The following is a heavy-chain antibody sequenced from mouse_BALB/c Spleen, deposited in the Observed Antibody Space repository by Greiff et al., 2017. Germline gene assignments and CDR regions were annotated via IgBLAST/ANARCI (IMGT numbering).Heavy chain of an antibody. V-gene: IGHV1-7*01. CDR3: ARDRYDAMDY. J-gene: IGHJ4*01. D-gene: IGHD2-14*01. CDR2: INPSTGYT. CDR1: GYTFTSYW. Sequence: SGAELAKPGASVKMSCKASGYTFTSYWMHWVKQRPGQGLEWIGYINPSTGYTEYNQKFKDKATLTADKSSSTAYMQLSSLTSEDSAVYYCARDRYDAMDYWGQGTSVTVSS.